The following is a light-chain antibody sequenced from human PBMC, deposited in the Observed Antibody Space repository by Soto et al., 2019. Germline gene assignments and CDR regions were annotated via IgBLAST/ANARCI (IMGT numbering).Light chain of an antibody. V-gene: IGKV3-15*01. J-gene: IGKJ1*01. CDR3: QQPNDWPWT. CDR1: QSVGRD. Sequence: EIVMTQSPATLSLSPGERATLSCRASQSVGRDLAWYQQKLGQAPRLLIYDSSTRAAAIPARFSGSGSGTEFTLTISSLQSEDFAVYYCQQPNDWPWTFGQGTKVEIK. CDR2: DSS.